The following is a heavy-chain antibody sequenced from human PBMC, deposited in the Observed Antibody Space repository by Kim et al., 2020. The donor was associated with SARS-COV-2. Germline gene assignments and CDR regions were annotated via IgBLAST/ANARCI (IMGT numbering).Heavy chain of an antibody. V-gene: IGHV4-4*07. Sequence: SETLSLTCTVSGGSISSYYWSWIRQPAGKGLEWIGRIYTSGSTNYNPSLKSRVTMSVDTSKNQFSLKLSSVTAADTAVYYCARDAGYCSSTSCYLPNYYYYYGMDVWGQGTTVTVSS. CDR1: GGSISSYY. CDR3: ARDAGYCSSTSCYLPNYYYYYGMDV. D-gene: IGHD2-2*01. J-gene: IGHJ6*02. CDR2: IYTSGST.